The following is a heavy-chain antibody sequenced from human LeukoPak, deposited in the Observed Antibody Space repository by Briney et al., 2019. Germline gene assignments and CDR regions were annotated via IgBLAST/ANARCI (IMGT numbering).Heavy chain of an antibody. J-gene: IGHJ6*02. CDR2: IYYSGST. D-gene: IGHD5-12*01. CDR1: GGSISSYY. CDR3: ARTDIVATIASYGMDV. Sequence: SETLSLTCTVSGGSISSYYWSWIRQPPGKGLEWIGYIYYSGSTNYNPSLKSRVTISVDTSKNQFSLKLSSVTAADTAVYYCARTDIVATIASYGMDVWGQGTTVTVSS. V-gene: IGHV4-59*01.